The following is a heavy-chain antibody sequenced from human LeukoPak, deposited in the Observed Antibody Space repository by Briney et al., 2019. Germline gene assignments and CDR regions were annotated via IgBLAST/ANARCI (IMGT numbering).Heavy chain of an antibody. Sequence: PGGSLRLSCAASGFALSDAWMGWVRQTPGKGLEWLGRIKSKPDGGATDYTAPVEGRFTISRDDSKNMLYLHLNSLKIKDTAVYFCTTDHAWAHFYDSRGYYFDYWGQGTLVTVSS. CDR2: IKSKPDGGAT. CDR1: GFALSDAW. CDR3: TTDHAWAHFYDSRGYYFDY. J-gene: IGHJ4*02. V-gene: IGHV3-15*01. D-gene: IGHD3-22*01.